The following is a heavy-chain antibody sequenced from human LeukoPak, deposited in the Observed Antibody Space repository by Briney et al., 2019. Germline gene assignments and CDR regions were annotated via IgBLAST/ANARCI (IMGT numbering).Heavy chain of an antibody. D-gene: IGHD3-3*01. CDR2: IYHSGST. J-gene: IGHJ4*02. CDR3: ARDSVSWLDFWSGYFSY. Sequence: SETLSLTCTVSGYSTSSGYYWGWIRQPPGKGLEWIGSIYHSGSTYYNPSLKSRVTISVDTSKNQFSLKLSSVTAADTAVYYCARDSVSWLDFWSGYFSYWGQGTLVTVSS. V-gene: IGHV4-38-2*02. CDR1: GYSTSSGYY.